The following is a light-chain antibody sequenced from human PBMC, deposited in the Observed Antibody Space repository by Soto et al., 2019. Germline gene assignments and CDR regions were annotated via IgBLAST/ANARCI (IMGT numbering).Light chain of an antibody. CDR2: GAS. Sequence: EIVLTQSPGTLSLSPGERATLSYRASQSVSNNYLAWYQQKPGQAPRLLIYGASTRATGIPARFSGSGSGTEFTLTISGLQSEDFAVYYCQQYSIWRTFGQGTKVDNK. V-gene: IGKV3-15*01. CDR1: QSVSNN. CDR3: QQYSIWRT. J-gene: IGKJ1*01.